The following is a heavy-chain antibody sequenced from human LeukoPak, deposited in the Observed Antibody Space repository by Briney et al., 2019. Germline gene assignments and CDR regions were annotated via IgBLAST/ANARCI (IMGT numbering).Heavy chain of an antibody. J-gene: IGHJ6*03. Sequence: PSETLSLTCTVSGDSISRGSYYWSWIRQPPGKGLEWIGYIYYSGSTNYNPSLKSRVTISVDTSKNQFSLKLSSVTAADTAVYYCARVEEGYGSGRRENYYYYYMDVWGKGTTVTISS. V-gene: IGHV4-61*01. CDR3: ARVEEGYGSGRRENYYYYYMDV. CDR1: GDSISRGSYY. CDR2: IYYSGST. D-gene: IGHD3-10*01.